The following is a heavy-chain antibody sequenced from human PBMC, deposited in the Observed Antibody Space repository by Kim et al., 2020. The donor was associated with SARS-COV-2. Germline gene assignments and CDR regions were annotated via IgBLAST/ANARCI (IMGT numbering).Heavy chain of an antibody. CDR1: GGSISRYY. CDR3: ARGVISALYDSSERDAFDI. V-gene: IGHV4-59*01. J-gene: IGHJ3*02. CDR2: IYYSGRT. Sequence: SETLSLTCTVSGGSISRYYWSWVRQPQGKGLEWIGYIYYSGRTNYNPPLKSRVTISVDTSKNQFSLKLSSVTAADTAVYYCARGVISALYDSSERDAFDIWGQGTMVTVSS. D-gene: IGHD3-22*01.